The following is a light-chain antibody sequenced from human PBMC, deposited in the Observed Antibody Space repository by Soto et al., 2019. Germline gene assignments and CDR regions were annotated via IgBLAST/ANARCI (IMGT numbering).Light chain of an antibody. CDR3: KHYNSYRA. CDR1: QSIDSW. J-gene: IGKJ1*01. V-gene: IGKV1-5*03. CDR2: KAS. Sequence: DLQMTQSPSTMSSSLGDSVTITCRASQSIDSWLAWYQQKPGKAPKFLMYKASNLESGVQSRFSGSGSETEFTLTIRSLQPDDFATYYCKHYNSYRAFGQGTKVDIK.